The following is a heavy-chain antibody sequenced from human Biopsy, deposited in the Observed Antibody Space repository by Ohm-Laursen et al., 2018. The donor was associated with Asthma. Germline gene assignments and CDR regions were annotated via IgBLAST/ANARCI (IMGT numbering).Heavy chain of an antibody. J-gene: IGHJ4*02. CDR1: GDSFSNYA. V-gene: IGHV1-69*01. Sequence: GSSVKVSCKASGDSFSNYAISWVRQAPGQGLEWMGGLIPVLGTPDHAQMFEGRVTITADESTSTAYTELSSLSSEDTALYYCARGPEYVRSSGALDYWGQGTLVTVSS. CDR2: LIPVLGTP. D-gene: IGHD2-2*01. CDR3: ARGPEYVRSSGALDY.